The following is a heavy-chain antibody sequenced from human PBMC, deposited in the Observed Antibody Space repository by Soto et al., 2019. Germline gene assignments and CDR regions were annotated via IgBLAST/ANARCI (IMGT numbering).Heavy chain of an antibody. CDR1: GYTFTGYD. CDR2: INPNSGGT. D-gene: IGHD6-13*01. V-gene: IGHV1-2*04. Sequence: ASVKVSCKASGYTFTGYDMHWVRQAPGQGLEWMGWINPNSGGTNYAQKFQGWVTMTRDTSISTAYMELSRLRSDDTAVYYCAREATYSSYYYYYGMDVWGQGTTVTV. J-gene: IGHJ6*02. CDR3: AREATYSSYYYYYGMDV.